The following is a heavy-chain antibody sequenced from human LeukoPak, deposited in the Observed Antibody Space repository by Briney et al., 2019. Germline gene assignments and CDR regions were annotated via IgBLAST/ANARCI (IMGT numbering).Heavy chain of an antibody. CDR2: ISGSSGNI. CDR3: ARDTAFSFDY. D-gene: IGHD2-21*02. CDR1: GFTLSRFS. V-gene: IGHV3-48*01. Sequence: GGSLRLSCAASGFTLSRFSMNWVRQAPGKGLEWVSYISGSSGNIHYADSVKGRFTISRDNAKNSLYLQMNSLRAEDTAVYYCARDTAFSFDYWGQGNLVTVSS. J-gene: IGHJ4*02.